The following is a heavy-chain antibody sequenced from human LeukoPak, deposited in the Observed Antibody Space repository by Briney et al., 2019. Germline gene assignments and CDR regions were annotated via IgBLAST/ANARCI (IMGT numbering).Heavy chain of an antibody. J-gene: IGHJ1*01. CDR1: GFTFSSYA. CDR2: ISGSGSTT. Sequence: GGSLRLSCAASGFTFSSYAMNWVRQAPGKGLEWVSIISGSGSTTHYADPVKGRFTISRDNPKNTLYLQMNSLRAEDTAVYFCAKVGSYYSSGYFGYIQHWGQGTLVTVSS. CDR3: AKVGSYYSSGYFGYIQH. V-gene: IGHV3-23*01. D-gene: IGHD3-22*01.